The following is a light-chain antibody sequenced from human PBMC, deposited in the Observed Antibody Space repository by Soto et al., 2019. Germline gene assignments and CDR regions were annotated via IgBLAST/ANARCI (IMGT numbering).Light chain of an antibody. CDR1: QSVRNN. J-gene: IGKJ5*01. Sequence: EIRMTQSPATLSVSPGESATLSCRASQSVRNNLAWYQHKPGQAPRLLIYYASTRATDIPARFSGRGSGTEVTLTISSLPSEDFALYYCQQYNDWPPIPFGQGTRLEIK. V-gene: IGKV3-15*01. CDR2: YAS. CDR3: QQYNDWPPIP.